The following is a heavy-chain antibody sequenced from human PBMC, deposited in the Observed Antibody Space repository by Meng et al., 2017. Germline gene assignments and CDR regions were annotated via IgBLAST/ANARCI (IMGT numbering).Heavy chain of an antibody. Sequence: SETLSLTCTVSGGSISSGSYYWSWIRQPAGKGLEWIGRIYTSGSTNYNPSLKSRVTISVDTSKNQFSLKLSSVIAADTAVYYCARDNGQWLVLDYWGQGTLVTVSS. CDR1: GGSISSGSYY. CDR3: ARDNGQWLVLDY. CDR2: IYTSGST. D-gene: IGHD6-19*01. J-gene: IGHJ4*02. V-gene: IGHV4-61*02.